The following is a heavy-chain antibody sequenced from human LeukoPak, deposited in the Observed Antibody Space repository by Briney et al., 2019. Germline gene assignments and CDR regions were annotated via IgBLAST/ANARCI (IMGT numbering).Heavy chain of an antibody. CDR2: IKQDGSEK. J-gene: IGHJ3*02. CDR1: GFTFSSYW. Sequence: GGSLRLSCAASGFTFSSYWMSWVRQAPGKGLEWVANIKQDGSEKYYVDSVKGRFTISRDNAKNTLYLQMNSLTSEDTAVYYCARDMRWLQLLDAFDIWGQGTMVTVSS. D-gene: IGHD5-24*01. V-gene: IGHV3-7*01. CDR3: ARDMRWLQLLDAFDI.